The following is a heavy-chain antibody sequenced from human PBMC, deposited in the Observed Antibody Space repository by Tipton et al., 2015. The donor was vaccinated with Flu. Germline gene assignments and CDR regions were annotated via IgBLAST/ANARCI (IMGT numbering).Heavy chain of an antibody. CDR3: ARRVGCSSGSCFTPNWFDP. V-gene: IGHV4-30-2*01. J-gene: IGHJ5*02. CDR1: GGSISSGGYS. CDR2: IYHSGST. D-gene: IGHD2-2*02. Sequence: TLSLTCAVSGGSISSGGYSWSWIRQPPGEGLEWIGYIYHSGSTYYNPSLESRVTISVDRSKNQFSLKLSSVTAADTAVYYCARRVGCSSGSCFTPNWFDPWGQGTLVTVSS.